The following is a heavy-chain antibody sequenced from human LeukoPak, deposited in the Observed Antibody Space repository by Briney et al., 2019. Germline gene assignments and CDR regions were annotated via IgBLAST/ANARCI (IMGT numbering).Heavy chain of an antibody. CDR2: IRYDGSNK. Sequence: GGSLRLSCAASGFTFSSYGMHWIRQAPGKGLEWVAFIRYDGSNKYYADSVKGRFTISRDNSKNTLYLQMNSLRAEDTAVYYCAKDYGVAGTPGYWGQGTLVTVSS. V-gene: IGHV3-30*02. CDR3: AKDYGVAGTPGY. D-gene: IGHD6-19*01. CDR1: GFTFSSYG. J-gene: IGHJ4*02.